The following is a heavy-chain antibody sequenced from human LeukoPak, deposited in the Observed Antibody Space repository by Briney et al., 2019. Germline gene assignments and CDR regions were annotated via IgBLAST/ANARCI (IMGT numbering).Heavy chain of an antibody. V-gene: IGHV4-34*01. CDR2: INHSGST. J-gene: IGHJ4*02. CDR1: GGSFSGYY. CDR3: ARESRIAVAGTDY. Sequence: PSESLSLTWAVYGGSFSGYYWSWMRQPPGKGLEWIGEINHSGSTNYNPSLKSRVTISVDTSKNQFSLKLSSVTAADTAVYYCARESRIAVAGTDYWGQGTLVTVSS. D-gene: IGHD6-19*01.